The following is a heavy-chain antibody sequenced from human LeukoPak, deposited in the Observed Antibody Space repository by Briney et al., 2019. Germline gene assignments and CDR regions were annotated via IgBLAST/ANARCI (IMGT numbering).Heavy chain of an antibody. J-gene: IGHJ4*02. CDR1: GFTFGDYA. D-gene: IGHD3-10*01. CDR3: ARLSAMLRGPEAFYYFEY. V-gene: IGHV3-7*01. CDR2: IKQDGSER. Sequence: PGGSLRLSCTASGFTFGDYAMSWVRQAPGKGLEWLANIKQDGSERYYVDSLKGRFTVSRDNARNSLYLQMNSLRADDTAVYYCARLSAMLRGPEAFYYFEYWGQGTLVTVSS.